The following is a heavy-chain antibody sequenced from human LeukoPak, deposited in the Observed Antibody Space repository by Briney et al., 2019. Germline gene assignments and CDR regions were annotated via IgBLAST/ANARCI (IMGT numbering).Heavy chain of an antibody. CDR3: ARGYVITMVRGVITMNWFDP. Sequence: PSETLSLTCAVYGGSFSGYYWSWIRQPPGKGLEWIGEINHSGSTNYNPSLKSRVTISVDTSKNQFSLKLSSVTAADTAVYYRARGYVITMVRGVITMNWFDPWGQGTLVTVSS. CDR2: INHSGST. CDR1: GGSFSGYY. V-gene: IGHV4-34*01. D-gene: IGHD3-10*01. J-gene: IGHJ5*02.